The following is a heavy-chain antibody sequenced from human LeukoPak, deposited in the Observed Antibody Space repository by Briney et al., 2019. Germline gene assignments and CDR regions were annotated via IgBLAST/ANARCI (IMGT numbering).Heavy chain of an antibody. V-gene: IGHV3-48*01. Sequence: PGGSLRLSCAASGFTFSSYSMNWVRQAPGKGLEWVSYISSSSNTIYYADSVKGRFTISRDNSKNTLYLQMNTLRAEDTAVYYCARSIYASGSFYTFDIWGQGTMVTVSS. D-gene: IGHD3-10*01. CDR1: GFTFSSYS. J-gene: IGHJ3*02. CDR3: ARSIYASGSFYTFDI. CDR2: ISSSSNTI.